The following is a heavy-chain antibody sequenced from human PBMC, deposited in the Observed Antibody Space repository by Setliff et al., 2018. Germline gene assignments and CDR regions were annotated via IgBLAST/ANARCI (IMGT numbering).Heavy chain of an antibody. Sequence: ASVKVSCKASGYTFTRNGINWVRQAPGQGLEWMGWISVYNGNTHYAQKFQGRVTMTTDTSTTTAYTDLRSLRSDDTAVYYCASSVDYYDRSGYPYAMDVWGQGTTVTVSS. V-gene: IGHV1-18*01. J-gene: IGHJ6*02. D-gene: IGHD3-22*01. CDR3: ASSVDYYDRSGYPYAMDV. CDR2: ISVYNGNT. CDR1: GYTFTRNG.